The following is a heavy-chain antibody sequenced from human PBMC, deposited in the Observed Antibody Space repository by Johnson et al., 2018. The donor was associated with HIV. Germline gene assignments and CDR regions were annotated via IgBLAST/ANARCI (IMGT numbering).Heavy chain of an antibody. D-gene: IGHD7-27*01. CDR2: INWNGVSI. CDR1: GFTFDDYG. Sequence: VQLVESGGGLVRPGGSLRLSCAASGFTFDDYGMSWVRQAPGKGLDWVAGINWNGVSINYADSVKGRFSISRDNVKNSLYLQMDSLRDEDTAFYYCARDPTLEASRLTGDFGAFDIWGQGTMFIVSS. J-gene: IGHJ3*02. V-gene: IGHV3-20*04. CDR3: ARDPTLEASRLTGDFGAFDI.